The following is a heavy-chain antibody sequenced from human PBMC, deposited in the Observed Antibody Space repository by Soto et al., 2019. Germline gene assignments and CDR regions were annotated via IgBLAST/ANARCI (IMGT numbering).Heavy chain of an antibody. V-gene: IGHV3-23*01. D-gene: IGHD2-8*01. CDR3: AKALGLRMVYAIAGMDV. CDR1: GFTFSSDA. Sequence: EVQLLESGGGLVQPGGSLRLSCAASGFTFSSDAMSWVRQAPGKGLEWVSAISGSGGSTYYADSVKGRFTISRDNSKNTLYLQMNSLRAEDTSVYYCAKALGLRMVYAIAGMDVWGQGTTVTVSS. J-gene: IGHJ6*02. CDR2: ISGSGGST.